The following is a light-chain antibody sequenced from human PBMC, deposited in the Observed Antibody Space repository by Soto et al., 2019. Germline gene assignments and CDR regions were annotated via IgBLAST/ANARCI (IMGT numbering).Light chain of an antibody. Sequence: EIVLTQSPATLSLSPGERATLSCRASQSVGSYLTWYQQKPGQAPRLLIYETSKRATGIPAGFSGSGSGTDFTLIFSSLEPEDFAVYYCQQRSSWPRTFGQGTKVDIK. J-gene: IGKJ1*01. CDR3: QQRSSWPRT. V-gene: IGKV3-11*01. CDR2: ETS. CDR1: QSVGSY.